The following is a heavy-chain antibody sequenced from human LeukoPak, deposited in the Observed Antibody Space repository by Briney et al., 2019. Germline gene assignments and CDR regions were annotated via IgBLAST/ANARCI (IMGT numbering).Heavy chain of an antibody. D-gene: IGHD3-22*01. J-gene: IGHJ3*02. V-gene: IGHV4-39*07. CDR2: IYYSGST. CDR1: GGSISSSSYY. Sequence: SETLSLTCTVSGGSISSSSYYWGWIRQPPGKGLEWIGSIYYSGSTYYNPSLKSRVTISVDRSKNQFSLKLSSVTAADTAVYYCARSERKGRITMIVVVSGAFDIWGQGTMVTVSS. CDR3: ARSERKGRITMIVVVSGAFDI.